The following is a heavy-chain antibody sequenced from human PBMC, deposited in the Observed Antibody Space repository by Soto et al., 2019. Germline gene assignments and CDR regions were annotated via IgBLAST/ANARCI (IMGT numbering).Heavy chain of an antibody. CDR1: GFTFSSFE. Sequence: GGSLRLSCATSGFTFSSFEMNWVRQAPGKGLDWVSYISSSGNSIYYADSVKGRFTISRDNAKNSLYLQMNSLRAEDTAVYYCARDRNVEVGIFQYFYGMDVWGQGTTVTVSS. V-gene: IGHV3-48*03. CDR2: ISSSGNSI. D-gene: IGHD2-15*01. J-gene: IGHJ6*02. CDR3: ARDRNVEVGIFQYFYGMDV.